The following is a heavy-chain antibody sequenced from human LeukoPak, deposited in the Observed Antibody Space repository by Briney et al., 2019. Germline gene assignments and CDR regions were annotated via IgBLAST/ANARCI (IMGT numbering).Heavy chain of an antibody. V-gene: IGHV3-7*03. CDR2: IKRDGSAI. CDR1: GFMFSKYW. Sequence: GGSLRLSCAASGFMFSKYWMTWVRQAPGKGLEWVANIKRDGSAIHYLDSVKGRFTISRDNAKNSLYLQMDSLRAEDTALYYCAKDSGGSGVAFDIWGQGTMVTVSS. J-gene: IGHJ3*02. D-gene: IGHD3-10*01. CDR3: AKDSGGSGVAFDI.